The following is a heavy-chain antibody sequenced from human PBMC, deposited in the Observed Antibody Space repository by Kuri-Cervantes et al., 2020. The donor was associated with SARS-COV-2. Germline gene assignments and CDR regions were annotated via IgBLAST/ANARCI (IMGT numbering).Heavy chain of an antibody. CDR1: GGTFSSYA. CDR2: IIPIFGTA. D-gene: IGHD2-2*01. CDR3: ARHQVGDCSSTSCFSRAGYYGMDV. Sequence: SVKVSCKASGGTFSSYAISWVRQAPGQGRGWMGGIIPIFGTANYAQKFQGRVTITADKSTSTAYMELSSLRSEDTAVYYCARHQVGDCSSTSCFSRAGYYGMDVWGQGTTVTVSS. J-gene: IGHJ6*02. V-gene: IGHV1-69*06.